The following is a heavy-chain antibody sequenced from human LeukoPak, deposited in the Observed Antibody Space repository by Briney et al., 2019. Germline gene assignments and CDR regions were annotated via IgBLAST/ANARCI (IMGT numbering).Heavy chain of an antibody. V-gene: IGHV3-23*01. D-gene: IGHD3-3*01. CDR2: ISGSGGST. Sequence: GGSLRLSCAASGCTFSSYAMSWVRQAPGKGLEWVSAISGSGGSTYHADSAKRRFTISRDNSKNTLYLQMNSLRAENTAVYYCAKDRVTYYDFWSGYQPRYNCVDPWGQGTLVTVSS. J-gene: IGHJ5*02. CDR3: AKDRVTYYDFWSGYQPRYNCVDP. CDR1: GCTFSSYA.